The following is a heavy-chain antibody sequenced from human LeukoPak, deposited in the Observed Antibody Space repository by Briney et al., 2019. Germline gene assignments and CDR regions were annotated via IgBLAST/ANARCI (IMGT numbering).Heavy chain of an antibody. Sequence: GGSLRLSCAASGFTFSSYAMHWVRQAPGKGLEYVSAISGNGVSTDYANSVKGRFTISRDNSKNTLYLRMGSLRAEDMAVYYCARRPDSGSYYVDYWGQGTLVTVSS. CDR1: GFTFSSYA. V-gene: IGHV3-64*01. CDR2: ISGNGVST. D-gene: IGHD1-26*01. J-gene: IGHJ4*02. CDR3: ARRPDSGSYYVDY.